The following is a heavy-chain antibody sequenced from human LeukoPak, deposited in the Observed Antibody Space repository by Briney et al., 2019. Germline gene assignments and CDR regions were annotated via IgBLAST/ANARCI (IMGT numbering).Heavy chain of an antibody. D-gene: IGHD5-12*01. J-gene: IGHJ4*02. CDR1: GFTFSSNW. Sequence: PGGSLRLSCVASGFTFSSNWMSWVRHAPGKGLGGVAYIREDGGETYYVDSVKGRFTISRDNAKNSLYLQMNSLRVEDTAVYYCARGTGGLRPLDCWGQGTLVTVSS. V-gene: IGHV3-7*01. CDR3: ARGTGGLRPLDC. CDR2: IREDGGET.